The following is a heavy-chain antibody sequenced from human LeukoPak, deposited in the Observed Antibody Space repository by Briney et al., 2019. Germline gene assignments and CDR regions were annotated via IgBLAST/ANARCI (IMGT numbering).Heavy chain of an antibody. D-gene: IGHD6-13*01. V-gene: IGHV6-1*01. Sequence: SQTLSLTCAISGVSVSSNSAVWNWIRQSPSRGLEWLGRTYYGSKWYNDYAVSVKSRITINPDTSKNQFSLQLNSVTPEDTAVYYCARGGAAAGFDYWGQGTLVTVSS. CDR2: TYYGSKWYN. CDR1: GVSVSSNSAV. J-gene: IGHJ4*02. CDR3: ARGGAAAGFDY.